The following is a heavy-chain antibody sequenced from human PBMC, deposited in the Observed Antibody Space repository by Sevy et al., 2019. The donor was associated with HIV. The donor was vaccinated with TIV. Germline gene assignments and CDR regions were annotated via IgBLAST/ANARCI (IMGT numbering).Heavy chain of an antibody. V-gene: IGHV5-51*01. D-gene: IGHD3-10*01. J-gene: IGHJ4*02. CDR3: ARSRKVDAFMVFDY. Sequence: GESLKISCKGSGYSFTNFWIGWVRQMPGKGLHWMGIIYPDDSDTRYSPSFQRQVTISVDKSITTAYLQWNSLKASDTAVYYCARSRKVDAFMVFDYWGQGTLVTVSS. CDR1: GYSFTNFW. CDR2: IYPDDSDT.